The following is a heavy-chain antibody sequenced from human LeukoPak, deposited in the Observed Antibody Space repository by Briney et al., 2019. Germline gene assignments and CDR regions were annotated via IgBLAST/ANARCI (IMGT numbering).Heavy chain of an antibody. Sequence: GGSLRLSCAASGFTFSSSAMSWVRQVPGRGLEWVSVISDSGGSTYYTDSVKGRFTISRDNSRNTLYLQMNSLRAEDTAVYYCVKNESRRYYYFDYWGQGTLVTVSS. D-gene: IGHD3-22*01. J-gene: IGHJ4*02. CDR1: GFTFSSSA. CDR2: ISDSGGST. V-gene: IGHV3-23*01. CDR3: VKNESRRYYYFDY.